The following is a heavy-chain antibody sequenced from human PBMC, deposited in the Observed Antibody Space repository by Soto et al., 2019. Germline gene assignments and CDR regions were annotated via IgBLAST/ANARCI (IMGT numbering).Heavy chain of an antibody. CDR3: ARGIFGDPPAFDY. Sequence: EVELAESWGGLVQPGGSMRLSCAASGFIFSSHWMHWVRQAPGKGLVWVSRLNSDGSRTEYADSVAGRVTIFRDNAKNTLSLQMNSLRVEDSAVYYCARGIFGDPPAFDYWGQGNLVTVSS. D-gene: IGHD3-3*01. V-gene: IGHV3-74*01. CDR1: GFIFSSHW. J-gene: IGHJ4*02. CDR2: LNSDGSRT.